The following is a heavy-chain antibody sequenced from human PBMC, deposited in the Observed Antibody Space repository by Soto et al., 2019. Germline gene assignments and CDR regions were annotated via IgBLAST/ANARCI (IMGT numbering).Heavy chain of an antibody. CDR1: CGSFSGYY. V-gene: IGHV4-34*01. D-gene: IGHD6-6*01. J-gene: IGHJ1*01. CDR3: ARTSRSAC. CDR2: INHSGST. Sequence: QVQLQQWGAGLLKPSETLSLTCAVNCGSFSGYYWSWIRQPPGKGLEWIWEINHSGSTTYNPSLSSRVTRSVDTPKHQFSLKLSSVTAADMAVYYCARTSRSACWGQGTLVTVSS.